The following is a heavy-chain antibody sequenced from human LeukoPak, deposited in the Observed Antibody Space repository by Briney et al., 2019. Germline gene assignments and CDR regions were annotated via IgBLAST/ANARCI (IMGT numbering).Heavy chain of an antibody. CDR3: ARVHCSGGSCYGEVFDY. V-gene: IGHV1-46*01. D-gene: IGHD2-15*01. CDR1: GYTFSTYY. Sequence: ASVKVSCKASGYTFSTYYMHWVRQAPGQGLEWMGIINPSGGSTSYAQKFQGRVTMTRDTSTSTVYMELSSLRSEDTAVYYCARVHCSGGSCYGEVFDYWGQGTLVTASS. J-gene: IGHJ4*02. CDR2: INPSGGST.